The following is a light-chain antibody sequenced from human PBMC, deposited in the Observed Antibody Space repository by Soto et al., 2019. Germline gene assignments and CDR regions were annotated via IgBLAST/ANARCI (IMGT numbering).Light chain of an antibody. CDR2: GNS. J-gene: IGLJ1*01. Sequence: QSVLTQPPSVSGAPGQRVTISCTGSSSNIGAGYDVHWYQQLPGTAPKLLIYGNSNRPSGVPDRFSGSKSGTSASLAITRLQAEDEADYYWQSYDSSLSGSNVFGTGTKV. CDR3: QSYDSSLSGSNV. CDR1: SSNIGAGYD. V-gene: IGLV1-40*01.